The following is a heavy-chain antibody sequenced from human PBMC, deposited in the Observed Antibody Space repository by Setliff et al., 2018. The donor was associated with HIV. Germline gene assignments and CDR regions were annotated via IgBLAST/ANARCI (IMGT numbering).Heavy chain of an antibody. D-gene: IGHD6-25*01. CDR1: GYTFTSYG. V-gene: IGHV1-18*01. CDR2: ISAYNGNT. J-gene: IGHJ4*02. CDR3: ARDRLNVYSSGWGVGY. Sequence: ASVKVSCKASGYTFTSYGISWVRQAPGQGLEWMGWISAYNGNTNYAQKLQGRVTMTTDTSTSTAYMELRSLRSDDTAVYYCARDRLNVYSSGWGVGYWGQGQWSPSPQ.